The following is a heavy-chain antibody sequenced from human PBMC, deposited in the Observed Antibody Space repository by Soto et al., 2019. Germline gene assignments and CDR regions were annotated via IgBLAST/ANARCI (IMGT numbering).Heavy chain of an antibody. Sequence: ASVKVSCKASGGTFSSYTISWVRQAPGQGLEWMGRIIPILGIANYAQKFQGRVTITADKSTSTAYMELSSLRSDDTAVYYCASSMWAGGSGIFDIWGKGTMVTVSS. D-gene: IGHD3-10*01. CDR1: GGTFSSYT. CDR2: IIPILGIA. J-gene: IGHJ3*02. V-gene: IGHV1-69*02. CDR3: ASSMWAGGSGIFDI.